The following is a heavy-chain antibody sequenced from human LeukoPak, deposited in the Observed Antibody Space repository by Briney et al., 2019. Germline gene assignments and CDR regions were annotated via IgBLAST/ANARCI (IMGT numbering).Heavy chain of an antibody. J-gene: IGHJ4*02. CDR3: ARERVAGILDY. CDR2: IWYDGSNK. D-gene: IGHD6-19*01. CDR1: GFTFSSYG. Sequence: GGSLRLSCAASGFTFSSYGMHWVRQAPGKGLEWVAVIWYDGSNKYYADSVKGRFTISRDNSKNPLYLQMNSLRAEETAVYYCARERVAGILDYWGQGTLVTVSS. V-gene: IGHV3-33*01.